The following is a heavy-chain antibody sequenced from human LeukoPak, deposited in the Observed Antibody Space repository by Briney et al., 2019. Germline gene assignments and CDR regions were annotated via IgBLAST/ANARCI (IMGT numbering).Heavy chain of an antibody. CDR1: GYTFTGYY. Sequence: ASVKVSCKASGYTFTGYYMHWVRQAPGQGLEWMGWISAYNGNTNYAQKLQGRVTMTTDTSASTAYMELRSLRSDDTAVYYCARVGPNYCSSTSCRFDYWGQGTLVTVSS. CDR2: ISAYNGNT. J-gene: IGHJ4*02. V-gene: IGHV1-18*04. CDR3: ARVGPNYCSSTSCRFDY. D-gene: IGHD2-2*01.